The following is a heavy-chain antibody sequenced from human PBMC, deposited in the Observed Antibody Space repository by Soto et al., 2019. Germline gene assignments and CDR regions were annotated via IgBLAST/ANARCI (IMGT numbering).Heavy chain of an antibody. J-gene: IGHJ4*02. D-gene: IGHD3-16*02. CDR2: IYYSGST. CDR1: GGSISSGVYY. V-gene: IGHV4-31*03. Sequence: PSETLSLTCTVSGGSISSGVYYWSWIRQHPGKGLEWIGYIYYSGSTYYNPSLKSRVTISVDTSKNQFSLKLSSVTAADTAVYYCARVGSYPYFDYWGQGTLVTVSS. CDR3: ARVGSYPYFDY.